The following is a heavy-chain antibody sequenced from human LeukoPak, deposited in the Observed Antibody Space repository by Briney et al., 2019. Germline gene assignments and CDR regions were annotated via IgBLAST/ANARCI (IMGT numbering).Heavy chain of an antibody. CDR1: GYTFTSYD. D-gene: IGHD3-9*01. J-gene: IGHJ6*02. Sequence: ASVKVSCKASGYTFTSYDINWVRQATGQGLEWMGWMNPNSGNTGYAQKFQGRVTMTRNTSISTAYMELSSPRSEDTAVYYCARTYYDILTGPQDYYYGMDVWGQGTTVTVPS. CDR2: MNPNSGNT. CDR3: ARTYYDILTGPQDYYYGMDV. V-gene: IGHV1-8*01.